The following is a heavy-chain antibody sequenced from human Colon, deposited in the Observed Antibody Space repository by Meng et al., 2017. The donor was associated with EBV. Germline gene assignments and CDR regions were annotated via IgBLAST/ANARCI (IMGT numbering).Heavy chain of an antibody. CDR3: ARHFINWFDP. V-gene: IGHV4-59*08. J-gene: IGHJ5*02. Sequence: RLTDLGPGMRNPSGALSLTFTVSGGSLVSSYWGWIRQPPGKGLEWIGYIYFSGSTNYTPSIKSRVTISVDTSKNQFSLKLSSVTAADTAVYYCARHFINWFDPWGQGTLVTVSS. CDR1: GGSLVSSY. CDR2: IYFSGST.